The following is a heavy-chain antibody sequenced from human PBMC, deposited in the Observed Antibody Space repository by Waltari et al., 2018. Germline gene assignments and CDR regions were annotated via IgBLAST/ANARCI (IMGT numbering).Heavy chain of an antibody. D-gene: IGHD1-1*01. CDR2: IIPIFGTP. J-gene: IGHJ5*02. CDR3: ARREIGGPLDP. V-gene: IGHV1-69*12. Sequence: QVQLVQSGAEVKKPGSSVKVYCRASGGTFGRFALSWVRQAPGQGLEWMGGIIPIFGTPNYAQRFQGRLTITADERTSTVFMELTSLTSDDTAIYFCARREIGGPLDPWGQGTLVTVSS. CDR1: GGTFGRFA.